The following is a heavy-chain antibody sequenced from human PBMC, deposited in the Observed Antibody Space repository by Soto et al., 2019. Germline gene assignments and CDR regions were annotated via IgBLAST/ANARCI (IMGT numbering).Heavy chain of an antibody. Sequence: HPGGSLRLSCAASGFTFSSYGMHWVRQAPGKGLEWVAVISYDGSNKYYADSVKGRFTISRDNSKNTLYLQMNSLRAEDTAVYYCANFGITIFGVVIETEYYYGMDVWGQGTTVTVSS. D-gene: IGHD3-3*01. CDR3: ANFGITIFGVVIETEYYYGMDV. J-gene: IGHJ6*02. CDR1: GFTFSSYG. CDR2: ISYDGSNK. V-gene: IGHV3-30*18.